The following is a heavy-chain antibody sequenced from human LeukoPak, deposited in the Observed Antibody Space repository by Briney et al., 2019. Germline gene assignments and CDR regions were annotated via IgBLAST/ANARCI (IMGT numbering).Heavy chain of an antibody. CDR1: GVSISSGGYY. D-gene: IGHD6-13*01. J-gene: IGHJ6*03. V-gene: IGHV4-30-2*01. Sequence: SETLSLTCTVSGVSISSGGYYWSWIRQPPGKGLEWIGYIYHSGSTYYNPSLKSRVTISVDRSKNQFSLKLSSVTAADTAVYYCARVYEYSSSWGSGFYYYYYMDVWGKGTTVTVSS. CDR3: ARVYEYSSSWGSGFYYYYYMDV. CDR2: IYHSGST.